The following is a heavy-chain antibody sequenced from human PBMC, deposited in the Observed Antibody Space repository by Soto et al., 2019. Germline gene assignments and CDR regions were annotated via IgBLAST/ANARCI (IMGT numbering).Heavy chain of an antibody. CDR3: ARVPDV. Sequence: WTWIRQPPGKGLEWIGYIYHSGSTYYNPSLKSRVTISVDRSKNQFSLKLSSVTTADTAVYYCARVPDVWGQGTTVTVSS. J-gene: IGHJ6*02. CDR2: IYHSGST. V-gene: IGHV4-30-2*01.